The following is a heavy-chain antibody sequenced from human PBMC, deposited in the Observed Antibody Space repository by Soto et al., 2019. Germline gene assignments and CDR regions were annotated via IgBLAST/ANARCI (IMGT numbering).Heavy chain of an antibody. V-gene: IGHV1-69*01. Sequence: QVQLVQSGAEVKKPGSSVKVSCKASGGTFSSYAISWVRQAPGQGLEWMGGIIPIFGTANYAQKFQGRVTITAEESTSTAYMELSSLRSEDTAVYYCARVGLSRWIIRPRGWFDPWGQGTLVTVSS. J-gene: IGHJ5*02. CDR1: GGTFSSYA. CDR2: IIPIFGTA. CDR3: ARVGLSRWIIRPRGWFDP. D-gene: IGHD6-13*01.